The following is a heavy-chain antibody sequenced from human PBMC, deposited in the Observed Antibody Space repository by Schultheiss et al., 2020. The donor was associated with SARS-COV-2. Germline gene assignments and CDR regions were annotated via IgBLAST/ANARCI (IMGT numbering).Heavy chain of an antibody. CDR2: ISYDGSNK. D-gene: IGHD2-21*01. Sequence: GGSLRLSCAASGFTFSSYGMHWVRQAPGKGLEWVAVISYDGSNKYYADSVKGRFTISRDNSKNTLYLQMNSLRAEDTAVYYCARGPFASGQRPYYYGMDVWGQGTTVTVSS. CDR3: ARGPFASGQRPYYYGMDV. V-gene: IGHV3-30*03. J-gene: IGHJ6*02. CDR1: GFTFSSYG.